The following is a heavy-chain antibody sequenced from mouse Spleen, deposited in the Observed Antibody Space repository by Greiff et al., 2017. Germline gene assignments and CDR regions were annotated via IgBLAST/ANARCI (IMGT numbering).Heavy chain of an antibody. CDR1: GYAFSSSW. V-gene: IGHV1-82*01. Sequence: VQLQQSGPELVKPGASVKISCKASGYAFSSSWMNWVKQRPGKGLEWIGRIYPGDGDTNYNGKFKGKATLTADKSSSTAYMQLSSLTSEDSAVYFCARNYYDYPHWYFDVWGAGTTVTVSS. D-gene: IGHD2-4*01. J-gene: IGHJ1*01. CDR2: IYPGDGDT. CDR3: ARNYYDYPHWYFDV.